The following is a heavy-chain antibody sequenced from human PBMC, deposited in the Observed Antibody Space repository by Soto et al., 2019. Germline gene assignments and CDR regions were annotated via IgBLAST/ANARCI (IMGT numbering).Heavy chain of an antibody. J-gene: IGHJ5*02. CDR2: ISIGSTTI. CDR3: ARDNGMAGSFDP. Sequence: GGPLRPSRAASGVTFRNYSMNWARRAPGKGLEWIAYISIGSTTIFYADSAKGRFTISRDNAKSSLYLQMNSLRDEDTAVYYCARDNGMAGSFDPWGQGTLVTVSS. V-gene: IGHV3-48*02. D-gene: IGHD2-8*01. CDR1: GVTFRNYS.